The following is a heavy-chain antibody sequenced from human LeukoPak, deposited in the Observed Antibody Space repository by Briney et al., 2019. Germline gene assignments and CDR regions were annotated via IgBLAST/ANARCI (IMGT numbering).Heavy chain of an antibody. Sequence: PGGSLRLSCAASGFTFSDYYMSWIRQAPGKGLEWVSAISGSGGSTYYADSVKGRFTISRDNSKNTLYLQMNSLRAEDTAVYYCAKVHYDFWSGYPTYYFDYWGQGTLVTVSS. J-gene: IGHJ4*02. CDR2: ISGSGGST. V-gene: IGHV3-23*01. CDR1: GFTFSDYY. CDR3: AKVHYDFWSGYPTYYFDY. D-gene: IGHD3-3*01.